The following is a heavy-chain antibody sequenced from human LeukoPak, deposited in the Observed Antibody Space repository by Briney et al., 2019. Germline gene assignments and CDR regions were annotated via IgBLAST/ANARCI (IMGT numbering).Heavy chain of an antibody. V-gene: IGHV4-59*08. CDR3: ARVGHIVAAGTYDY. Sequence: PSETLSLTCTDSGGSISSYYWSWIRQPPGEGLEWIGNIFYSGSPNYNPSLKSRVTTSFDTSKNQFSLKLSSVTAADTAVYYCARVGHIVAAGTYDYWGQGTLVTVSS. CDR2: IFYSGSP. CDR1: GGSISSYY. J-gene: IGHJ4*02. D-gene: IGHD6-13*01.